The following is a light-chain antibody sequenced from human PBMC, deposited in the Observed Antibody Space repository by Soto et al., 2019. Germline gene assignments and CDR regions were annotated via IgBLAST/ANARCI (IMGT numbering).Light chain of an antibody. CDR1: QSVGTN. CDR2: GAS. J-gene: IGKJ1*01. V-gene: IGKV3-15*01. Sequence: EIVMTQSPATLSVSAGERATLSCRASQSVGTNVAWYQQQRGQAPRLLIYGASTRATGVPARFSGSGSGTHFPLIISSRQSEDVGFYYCQQYGDLPRTFAQGTKVEIK. CDR3: QQYGDLPRT.